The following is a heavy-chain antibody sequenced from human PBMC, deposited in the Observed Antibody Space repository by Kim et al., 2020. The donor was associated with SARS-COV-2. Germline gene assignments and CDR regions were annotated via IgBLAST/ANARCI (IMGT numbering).Heavy chain of an antibody. D-gene: IGHD3-9*01. J-gene: IGHJ3*02. CDR2: IYYSGST. CDR3: ARTAYYDILTGYRQGAFDI. V-gene: IGHV4-59*01. Sequence: SETLSLTCTVSGGSISSYYWSWIRQPPGKGLEWSWYIYYSGSTNYNTSLKSRVAISVDTSKNQFSLKLSSVTAADTAEYYCARTAYYDILTGYRQGAFDIWGQGTMVTVSS. CDR1: GGSISSYY.